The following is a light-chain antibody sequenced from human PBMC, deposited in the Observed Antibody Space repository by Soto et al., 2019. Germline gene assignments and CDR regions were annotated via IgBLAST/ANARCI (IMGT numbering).Light chain of an antibody. CDR3: SSYTSTSTYV. J-gene: IGLJ1*01. CDR1: SSDVGGYNY. V-gene: IGLV2-14*01. Sequence: QSVLTQPASVSGSPGQSIAISCTVTSSDVGGYNYVSWYQQYPGKAPKLVIYHVSNRPSGVSNRFSGSKSGNSASLTISGLQAEDEADYYCSSYTSTSTYVFGTGTKVTVL. CDR2: HVS.